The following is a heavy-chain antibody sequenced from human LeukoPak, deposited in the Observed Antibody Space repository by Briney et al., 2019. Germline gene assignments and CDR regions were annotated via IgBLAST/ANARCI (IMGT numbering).Heavy chain of an antibody. V-gene: IGHV1-24*01. CDR3: ATDRGYYDFWSGYSAVKYNWFDP. CDR1: GFTFSGSA. J-gene: IGHJ5*02. CDR2: FDPEDGET. Sequence: GGSLRLSCAASGFTFSGSAMHWVRQAPGKGLEWMGGFDPEDGETIYAQKFQGRVTMTEDTSTDTAYMELSSLRSEDTAVYYCATDRGYYDFWSGYSAVKYNWFDPWGQGTLVTVSS. D-gene: IGHD3-3*01.